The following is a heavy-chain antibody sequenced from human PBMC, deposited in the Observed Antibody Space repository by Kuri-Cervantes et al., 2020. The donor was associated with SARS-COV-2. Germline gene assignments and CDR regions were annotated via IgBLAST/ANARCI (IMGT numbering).Heavy chain of an antibody. D-gene: IGHD5-18*01. J-gene: IGHJ4*02. CDR1: GFTFSSYW. CDR2: IKQDGSEK. Sequence: GGSLRLSCAASGFTFSSYWMSWVRQAPGKGLEWVAKIKQDGSEKYYVDSVKGRFTISRDNAKNSLYLQMNSLRAEDTAVYYCATGVRGYSYGPDYWGQGTLVTVSS. CDR3: ATGVRGYSYGPDY. V-gene: IGHV3-7*05.